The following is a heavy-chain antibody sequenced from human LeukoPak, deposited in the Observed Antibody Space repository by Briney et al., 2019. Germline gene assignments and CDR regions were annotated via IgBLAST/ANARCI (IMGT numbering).Heavy chain of an antibody. CDR2: INSDGTTT. Sequence: GGSLRLSCAASGFSFSNSWMHCVRQAPGKGLVWVSRINSDGTTTYYADSVKGRFTISRDNAKNTLFLQMNSLRPEDTALYYCASDPYLANFWTVYTHYWGQGTLVTVSS. V-gene: IGHV3-74*01. CDR1: GFSFSNSW. CDR3: ASDPYLANFWTVYTHY. J-gene: IGHJ4*02. D-gene: IGHD3/OR15-3a*01.